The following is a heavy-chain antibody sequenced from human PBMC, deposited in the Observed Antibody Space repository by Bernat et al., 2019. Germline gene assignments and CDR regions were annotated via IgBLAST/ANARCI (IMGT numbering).Heavy chain of an antibody. CDR1: GFTFSSYA. CDR2: ISGSGGST. J-gene: IGHJ4*02. V-gene: IGHV3-23*01. CDR3: ENGRGGPFDY. Sequence: EVQLLESGGGLVQPGGSLRLSCAASGFTFSSYAMSWVRQAPGKGLEWVSAISGSGGSTYYADSVKGRFTISRDNSKNTLYLQMNSVRAEDTAVYYCENGRGGPFDYWGQGTLVTVSS. D-gene: IGHD1-26*01.